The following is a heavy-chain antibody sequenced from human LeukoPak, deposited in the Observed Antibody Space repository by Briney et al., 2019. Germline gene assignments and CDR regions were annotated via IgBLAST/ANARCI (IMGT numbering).Heavy chain of an antibody. CDR1: GFTFSSYV. V-gene: IGHV3-23*01. CDR2: VSSSGDST. CDR3: AKNYYDSSGYYPDAFDI. D-gene: IGHD3-22*01. J-gene: IGHJ3*02. Sequence: GGSLRLSCAASGFTFSSYVMSWVRQAPGKGLEGVLRVSSSGDSTYYEDSVKGRFTVSRDNSKNTLYLQMNSLGAEDTGVYYCAKNYYDSSGYYPDAFDIWGQGTMVTVSS.